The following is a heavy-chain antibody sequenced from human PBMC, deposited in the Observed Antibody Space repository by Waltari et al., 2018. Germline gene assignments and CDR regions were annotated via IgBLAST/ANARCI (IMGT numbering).Heavy chain of an antibody. J-gene: IGHJ4*02. V-gene: IGHV3-9*01. D-gene: IGHD3-10*01. CDR1: GFTFDDFA. CDR3: AKDMRLRGILITSVDF. Sequence: EVQLVESGGGLVQPGGSLRLSCAASGFTFDDFAMPWVRLVEGRGLEWVSAISWNGGTIAYADSVKGRFTISRDNTKSSLHLQMHSLRTEDTAVYYCAKDMRLRGILITSVDFWGQGIPVTVSS. CDR2: ISWNGGTI.